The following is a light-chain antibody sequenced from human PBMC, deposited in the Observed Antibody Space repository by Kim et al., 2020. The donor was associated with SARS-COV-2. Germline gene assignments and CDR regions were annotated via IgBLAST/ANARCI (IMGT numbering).Light chain of an antibody. CDR2: RNN. CDR1: SNNVGNQG. J-gene: IGLJ3*02. CDR3: SAWDSSLSAWV. Sequence: LTQPPSVSKGLRQTATFTCTGNSNNVGNQGAAWLQQHQGHPPKLLSYRNNNRPSGISGSFSASRSGNTASLTITRLQPEDEADYDCSAWDSSLSAWVFGGGTQLTVL. V-gene: IGLV10-54*04.